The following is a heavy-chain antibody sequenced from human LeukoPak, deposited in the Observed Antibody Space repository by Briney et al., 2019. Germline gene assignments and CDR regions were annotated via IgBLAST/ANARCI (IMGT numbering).Heavy chain of an antibody. D-gene: IGHD6-6*01. Sequence: GGSLRLSCAASGFTFSSSAMSWVRQVPGKGLEWVSGISASGGSTYYADSVKGRFTISRENSKSTLYLQMNSLRAEDTALYYCAKARGYSSSSENNWFDPWGQGTLVTVSS. V-gene: IGHV3-23*01. J-gene: IGHJ5*02. CDR1: GFTFSSSA. CDR2: ISASGGST. CDR3: AKARGYSSSSENNWFDP.